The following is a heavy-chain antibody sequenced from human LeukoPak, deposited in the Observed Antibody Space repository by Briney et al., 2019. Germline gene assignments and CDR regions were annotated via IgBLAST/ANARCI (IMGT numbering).Heavy chain of an antibody. CDR3: AREFPRPTLYCTNGVCYGYFDY. CDR2: IKQDGSEK. D-gene: IGHD2-8*01. V-gene: IGHV3-7*01. J-gene: IGHJ4*02. CDR1: GFTFSSYW. Sequence: GGSLRLSCAVSGFTFSSYWMSWVRQAPGKGLEWVANIKQDGSEKYYADSVKGRFTISRDNSKNTLYLQMNSLRAEDTAVYYCAREFPRPTLYCTNGVCYGYFDYWGQGTLVTVSS.